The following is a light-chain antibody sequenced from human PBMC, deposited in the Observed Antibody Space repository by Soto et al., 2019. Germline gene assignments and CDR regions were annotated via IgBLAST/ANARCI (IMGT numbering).Light chain of an antibody. J-gene: IGKJ4*01. CDR3: QQTDSYPQT. CDR1: QSIGSF. CDR2: AAS. Sequence: DIQMTQSPSSLSASVGDRVTITCRASQSIGSFLNWYLQKPGRAPELLIYAASRLQSGVPSRFGGGGSGTDFTLTISSLQPEDFATYYCQQTDSYPQTFGGGTKVEVK. V-gene: IGKV1-39*01.